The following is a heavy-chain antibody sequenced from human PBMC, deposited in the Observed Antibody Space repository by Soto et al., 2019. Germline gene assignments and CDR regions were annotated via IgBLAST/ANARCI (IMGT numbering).Heavy chain of an antibody. CDR1: GDSSSSYY. CDR2: ISYSGNT. Sequence: PSETLSLTCTISGDSSSSYYWSWIRQPPGKGLEWIGYISYSGNTNYNPSLKSRVTISIDTSKNQFSLKVTSVTAADTAVYYCACLRGWFDPWGPGTLVTVSS. J-gene: IGHJ5*02. CDR3: ACLRGWFDP. V-gene: IGHV4-59*01.